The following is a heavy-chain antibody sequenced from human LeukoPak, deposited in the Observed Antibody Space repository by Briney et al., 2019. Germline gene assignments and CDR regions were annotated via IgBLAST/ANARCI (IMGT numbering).Heavy chain of an antibody. CDR3: ARDRYYYDSSSYYSAFDT. J-gene: IGHJ3*02. CDR1: GGSISSGPYY. Sequence: SETLSLTCTVSGGSISSGPYYWGWIRQPPGKGLEWIGNIYYGENTYYNPSLKSRVTISIDTSKNQFYLKLSSLTAADTAVYYCARDRYYYDSSSYYSAFDTWGQGTMVTVSS. D-gene: IGHD3-22*01. V-gene: IGHV4-39*02. CDR2: IYYGENT.